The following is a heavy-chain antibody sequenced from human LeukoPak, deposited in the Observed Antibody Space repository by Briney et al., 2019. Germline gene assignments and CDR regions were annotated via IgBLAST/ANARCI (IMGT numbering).Heavy chain of an antibody. V-gene: IGHV1-24*01. Sequence: GASVKVSCKVSGYTLTELSMHWVRQAPGKGPEWMGGFHPETGETTYAQKFQDRVTMIEDTSTDTAYMELSSLTSEDTAIYYCVTDQYSSSWYISSTEEIPSHFMLTLRYWGQGTLLSVSS. CDR3: VTDQYSSSWYISSTEEIPSHFMLTLRY. J-gene: IGHJ4*02. CDR1: GYTLTELS. CDR2: FHPETGET. D-gene: IGHD6-13*01.